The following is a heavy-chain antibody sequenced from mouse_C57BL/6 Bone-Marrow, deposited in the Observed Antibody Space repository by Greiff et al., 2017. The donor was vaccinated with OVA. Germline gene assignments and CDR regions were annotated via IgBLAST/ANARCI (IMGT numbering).Heavy chain of an antibody. CDR2: ISDGGSYT. J-gene: IGHJ2*01. V-gene: IGHV5-4*01. CDR1: GFTFSSYA. Sequence: EVKLLESGGGLVKPGGSLKLSCAASGFTFSSYAMSWVRQTPEKRLEWVATISDGGSYTYYPDNVKGRFTISRDNAKNNLYLQMSHLKSEDTAMYYCAREPNFDYWGQGTTLTVSS. CDR3: AREPNFDY.